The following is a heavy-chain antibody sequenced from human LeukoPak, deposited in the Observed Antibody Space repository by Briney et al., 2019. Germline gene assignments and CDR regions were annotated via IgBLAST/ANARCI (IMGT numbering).Heavy chain of an antibody. Sequence: PGGSLRLSCAASGFTFSGYCMHWVRQAPGKGLEWVSVIYSDGRTYYADSVKGRFTISRDKSKNTLYLQMNGLRAEDTAVYYCARGGGLLVAATFDYWGQGTLVTVSS. CDR3: ARGGGLLVAATFDY. CDR1: GFTFSGYC. J-gene: IGHJ4*02. D-gene: IGHD2-15*01. V-gene: IGHV3-53*01. CDR2: IYSDGRT.